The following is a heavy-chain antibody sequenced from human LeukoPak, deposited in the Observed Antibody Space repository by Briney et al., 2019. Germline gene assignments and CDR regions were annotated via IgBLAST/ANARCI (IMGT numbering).Heavy chain of an antibody. CDR2: FYWNVDTT. CDR1: GFNFHDHA. D-gene: IGHD6-19*01. V-gene: IGHV3-20*04. J-gene: IGHJ4*02. CDR3: ARDRVAMAGKAYFDY. Sequence: RPGGSLRLSCAASGFNFHDHAMSWFRQAPGKGPEWVSTFYWNVDTTTYADSVKGRFTISRDNAKSSLYLQMSSLRAEDTAFYYCARDRVAMAGKAYFDYWGQGTLVTVSS.